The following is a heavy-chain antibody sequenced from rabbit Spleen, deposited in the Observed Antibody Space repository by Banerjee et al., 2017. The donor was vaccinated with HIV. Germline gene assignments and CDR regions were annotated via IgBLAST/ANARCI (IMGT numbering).Heavy chain of an antibody. V-gene: IGHV1S40*01. CDR3: ARDGTGGSYFAL. CDR2: VGGGSGKT. J-gene: IGHJ6*01. Sequence: QSLVESGGGLVQPEGSLTLTCIASGFTINNGYMCWVRQAPGKGLEWIACVGGGSGKTYYASWAKGRFTISKTSSTTVTLQMTSLTAADTATYFCARDGTGGSYFALWGPGTLVTVS. D-gene: IGHD8-1*01. CDR1: GFTINNGY.